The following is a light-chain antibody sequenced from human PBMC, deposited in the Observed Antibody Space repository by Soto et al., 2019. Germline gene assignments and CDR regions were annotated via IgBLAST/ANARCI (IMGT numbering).Light chain of an antibody. V-gene: IGLV2-14*03. CDR3: TSYATVTTLYV. J-gene: IGLJ1*01. CDR2: DVV. CDR1: SSDVGRFNY. Sequence: QSVLTQHASVSASPRQSITISCTGTSSDVGRFNYVSWYQQYPGKAPILIIYDVVKRPSGISNRFSGSKSGNTASLTISGLQAEDEADYYCTSYATVTTLYVFGTGT.